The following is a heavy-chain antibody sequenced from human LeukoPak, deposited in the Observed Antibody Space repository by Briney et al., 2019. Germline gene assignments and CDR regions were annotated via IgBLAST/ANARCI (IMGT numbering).Heavy chain of an antibody. CDR2: VYYSGTT. Sequence: SETLSLTCTVSGDSISGYYWNWIRQPPGKGLEWIGYVYYSGTTNYNPSLKSRVTMSVDTSKNQFSLKLNSVTAADTAVYYCARGGAARLHFQNWGQGTLVTVSS. CDR3: ARGGAARLHFQN. V-gene: IGHV4-59*01. J-gene: IGHJ1*01. D-gene: IGHD6-6*01. CDR1: GDSISGYY.